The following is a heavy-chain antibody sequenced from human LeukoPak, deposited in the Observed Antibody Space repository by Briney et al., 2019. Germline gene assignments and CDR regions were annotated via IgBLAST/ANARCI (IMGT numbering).Heavy chain of an antibody. J-gene: IGHJ5*02. CDR3: ARERYSSGWYEGYNWFDP. CDR1: GGSISSSSYD. CDR2: IYYSGST. Sequence: SETLSLTCTVSGGSISSSSYDWGWIRQPPGKGLEWIGSIYYSGSTYYNPSLKSRFTISVDTSKNQFSLKLSSVTAADTAVYYCARERYSSGWYEGYNWFDPWGQGTLVTVSS. D-gene: IGHD6-19*01. V-gene: IGHV4-39*07.